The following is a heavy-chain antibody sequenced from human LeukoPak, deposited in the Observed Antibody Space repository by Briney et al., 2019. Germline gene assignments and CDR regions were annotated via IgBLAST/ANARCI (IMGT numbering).Heavy chain of an antibody. CDR1: GGSISSGSYY. J-gene: IGHJ4*02. CDR3: ARGAHSSGYPFFDY. CDR2: IYTSGST. V-gene: IGHV4-61*02. D-gene: IGHD6-19*01. Sequence: SETLSLTCTVSGGSISSGSYYWSWIRQPAGKGLEWIGRIYTSGSTNYNPSLKSRVTISVDTSKNQFSLKLSSVTAADTAVYYCARGAHSSGYPFFDYWGQGTLVTVSS.